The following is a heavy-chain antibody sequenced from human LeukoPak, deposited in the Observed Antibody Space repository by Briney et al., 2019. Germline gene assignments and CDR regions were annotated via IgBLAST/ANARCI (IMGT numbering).Heavy chain of an antibody. D-gene: IGHD3-10*01. J-gene: IGHJ3*02. Sequence: SETLSLTCCLPCVSITNYYWSWLRQPPGEALERIAWIYSSGNTNYNPSLKSRVTISLGTSNNQFSLRLTSVTTSDTAVYYCARTGEYSGSGPSWAFDIWGQGTMVTVSA. CDR2: IYSSGNT. V-gene: IGHV4-4*09. CDR3: ARTGEYSGSGPSWAFDI. CDR1: CVSITNYY.